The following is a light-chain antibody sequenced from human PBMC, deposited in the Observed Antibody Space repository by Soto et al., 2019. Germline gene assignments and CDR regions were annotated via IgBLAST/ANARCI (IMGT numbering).Light chain of an antibody. J-gene: IGKJ1*01. CDR3: QQYNNWPLA. CDR2: GAS. Sequence: EIVMTQSPATLSVSPGERATISCRASQSVSSNLVWYQQKPGQAPRLLIYGASTRATGIPARFSGGGSGTEFTLSISSLQSEDFAVYYCQQYNNWPLAFGQGTKVEIK. V-gene: IGKV3-15*01. CDR1: QSVSSN.